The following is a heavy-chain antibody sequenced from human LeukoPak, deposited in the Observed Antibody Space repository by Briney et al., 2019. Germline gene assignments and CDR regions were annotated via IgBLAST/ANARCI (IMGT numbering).Heavy chain of an antibody. CDR3: IVFGDSNH. V-gene: IGHV3-53*01. D-gene: IGHD4-17*01. CDR1: GLTGSHNY. Sequence: GGSLRLSCAASGLTGSHNYVSWVRQAPGKGLEWVSAIHTSGDTCYADSVKGRFTISRDTSKNTLYLQINGLRVEDTAVYYCIVFGDSNHWGQGTLVTVSS. J-gene: IGHJ5*02. CDR2: IHTSGDT.